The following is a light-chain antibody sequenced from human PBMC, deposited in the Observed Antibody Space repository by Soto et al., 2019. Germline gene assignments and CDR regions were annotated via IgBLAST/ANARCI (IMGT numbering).Light chain of an antibody. CDR3: AAWDDSLNGVL. CDR2: TND. Sequence: QSVLSQPPSASGTPGQRVTISCSGGSFNIGSNPVNWYQQLPGTAPRLLIYTNDQRPSGVPDRFSGSKSGTSASLAISGLQSDDEADYYCAAWDDSLNGVLFGGGTKLTVL. V-gene: IGLV1-44*01. CDR1: SFNIGSNP. J-gene: IGLJ2*01.